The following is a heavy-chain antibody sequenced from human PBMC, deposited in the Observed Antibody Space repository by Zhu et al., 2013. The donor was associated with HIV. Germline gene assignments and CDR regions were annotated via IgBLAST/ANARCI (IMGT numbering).Heavy chain of an antibody. D-gene: IGHD6-19*01. CDR2: TITGSGDT. Sequence: QVQLVQSGAELKKPGASVRVSCKTSGYTFTDYYIYWVRQAPGEGLEWMGWTITGSGDTKYAPKFQGRVIMTRDTSIRTVYMELRRLRSDDTAVYYCARDVVSNGWYSLKYYHYGMDVWGQGTTVTVS. CDR3: ARDVVSNGWYSLKYYHYGMDV. CDR1: GYTFTDYY. J-gene: IGHJ6*02. V-gene: IGHV1-2*02.